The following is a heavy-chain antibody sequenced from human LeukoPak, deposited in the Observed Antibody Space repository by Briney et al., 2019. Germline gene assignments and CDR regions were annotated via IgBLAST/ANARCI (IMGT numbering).Heavy chain of an antibody. CDR3: ARETLWFGDQSDAFDI. CDR1: GFTFSSYS. J-gene: IGHJ3*02. CDR2: ISSSSSTI. V-gene: IGHV3-48*01. Sequence: GGSLRLSCAASGFTFSSYSMNWVRQAPGKGLEWVSYISSSSSTIYYADSVKGRFTISRDNAKNSLYLQMNSLRAEDTAVYYCARETLWFGDQSDAFDIWGQGTMVTVSS. D-gene: IGHD3-10*01.